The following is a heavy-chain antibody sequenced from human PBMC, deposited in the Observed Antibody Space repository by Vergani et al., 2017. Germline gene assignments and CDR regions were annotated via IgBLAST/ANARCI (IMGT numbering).Heavy chain of an antibody. CDR3: APGVGATRSWFDP. CDR2: IYTSGST. CDR1: GGSISSYY. D-gene: IGHD1-26*01. J-gene: IGHJ5*02. V-gene: IGHV4-4*08. Sequence: QLQLQESGPGLVKPSETLSLTCTVSGGSISSYYWSWIRQPPGKGLEWIGYIYTSGSTNYNPSLKSRVTMSVDTSKNQFSLKLSSVTAADTAVYYCAPGVGATRSWFDPWGQGTLVTVSS.